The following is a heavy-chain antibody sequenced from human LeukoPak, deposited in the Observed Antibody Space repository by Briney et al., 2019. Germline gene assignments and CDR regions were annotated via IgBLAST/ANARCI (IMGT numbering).Heavy chain of an antibody. V-gene: IGHV3-9*01. Sequence: GGSLRLSCAASGFTFDDYAMHWVRQAPGKGLEWVSGISWNSGSIGYADSVKGRFTISRDNAKNSLYLQMNSLRAEDTALYYCAKVAYGDYYYYGMDVWGQGTTVTVSS. CDR1: GFTFDDYA. CDR2: ISWNSGSI. CDR3: AKVAYGDYYYYGMDV. J-gene: IGHJ6*02. D-gene: IGHD4-17*01.